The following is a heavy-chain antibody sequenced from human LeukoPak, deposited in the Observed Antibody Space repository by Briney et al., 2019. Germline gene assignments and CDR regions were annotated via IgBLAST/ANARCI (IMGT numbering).Heavy chain of an antibody. CDR1: GFTFSKYW. CDR2: INTDGTIT. D-gene: IGHD6-19*01. J-gene: IGHJ4*02. V-gene: IGHV3-74*01. CDR3: ATKQWLAPPPDS. Sequence: GGPLRLSCAASGFTFSKYWMLWVRQAPGKGLESVSRINTDGTITTYADSVKGRFTVSRDNADNTMFLQMNSVRDEDTAVYYCATKQWLAPPPDSWGQGTPVTVSS.